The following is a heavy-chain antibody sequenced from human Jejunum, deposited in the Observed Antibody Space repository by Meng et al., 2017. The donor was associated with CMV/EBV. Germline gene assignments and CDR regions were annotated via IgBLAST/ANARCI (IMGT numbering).Heavy chain of an antibody. D-gene: IGHD1-26*01. J-gene: IGHJ3*01. CDR1: YTFGGYY. CDR3: AKERTDSGFDALDV. Sequence: YTFGGYYIHWVRQAPGHGLAWMGLITPKRGATAYAQKFRGRVTVTRDTSITTAYMELSSLRSDDTAVYYCAKERTDSGFDALDVWGQGTMVTVSS. V-gene: IGHV1-2*02. CDR2: ITPKRGAT.